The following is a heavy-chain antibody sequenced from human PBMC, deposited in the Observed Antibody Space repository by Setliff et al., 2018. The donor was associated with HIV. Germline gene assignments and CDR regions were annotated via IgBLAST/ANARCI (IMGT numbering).Heavy chain of an antibody. V-gene: IGHV1-18*01. Sequence: ASVKVSCRASGYTFSSYGISWVRQAPGQGVEWMGWISAYNGNTNYAQKLQGRVTMTTDTSTSTAYMELRSLRSDDTAVYYCARGYYNFWSGYYDSRFPNPIDAFDIWGQGTMVTVSS. CDR2: ISAYNGNT. CDR1: GYTFSSYG. CDR3: ARGYYNFWSGYYDSRFPNPIDAFDI. D-gene: IGHD3-3*01. J-gene: IGHJ3*02.